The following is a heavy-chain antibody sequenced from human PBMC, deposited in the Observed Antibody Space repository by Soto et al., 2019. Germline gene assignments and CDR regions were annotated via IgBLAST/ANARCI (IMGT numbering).Heavy chain of an antibody. CDR1: GGSFSGYY. D-gene: IGHD4-17*01. CDR3: ARGGRYNWFDP. CDR2: INHSGST. V-gene: IGHV4-34*01. J-gene: IGHJ5*02. Sequence: LALTCAVYGGSFSGYYWSWIRQPPGKGLEWIGEINHSGSTNYNPSLKSRVTISVDTSKNQFSLKLSSVTAADTAVYYCARGGRYNWFDPWGQGTLVTVSS.